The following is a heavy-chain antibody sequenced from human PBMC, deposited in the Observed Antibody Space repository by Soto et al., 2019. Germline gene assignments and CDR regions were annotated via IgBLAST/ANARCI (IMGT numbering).Heavy chain of an antibody. CDR3: AKSARLLDD. Sequence: GGSLRLSCAASGFNFREQYMNWIRQAPGKGLEWVSYMSGSGGDINYADSVRGRFTMSRDNAKNSLFLQMNSLRVEDTAVYYCAKSARLLDDWGQGTLVTVSS. CDR2: MSGSGGDI. CDR1: GFNFREQY. V-gene: IGHV3-11*01. D-gene: IGHD2-21*01. J-gene: IGHJ4*02.